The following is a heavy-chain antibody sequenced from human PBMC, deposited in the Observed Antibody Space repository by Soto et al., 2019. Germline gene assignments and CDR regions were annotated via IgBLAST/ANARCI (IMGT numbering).Heavy chain of an antibody. D-gene: IGHD6-19*01. Sequence: PGGSLRLSCAASGFTFSSYGMHWVRQAPGKGLEWVAVISYDGINKYYADSVKGRFTISRDNSKNTLYLQMNSLRAEDTAVYYCAKDGPSGRTIDYWGQGTLVTVSS. CDR1: GFTFSSYG. CDR3: AKDGPSGRTIDY. J-gene: IGHJ4*02. CDR2: ISYDGINK. V-gene: IGHV3-30*18.